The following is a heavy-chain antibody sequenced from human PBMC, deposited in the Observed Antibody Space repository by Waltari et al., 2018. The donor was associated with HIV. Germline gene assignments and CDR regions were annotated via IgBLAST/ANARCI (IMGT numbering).Heavy chain of an antibody. CDR3: ARQSRGNSVGYDY. J-gene: IGHJ4*02. Sequence: QVQLQESGPGLVKPSETLSLTCTVSGGTISRYSWSWVRQPPGKGLGWIGYIYYSGSTNYNPALKSRLTMSVDTSKNQFSLKLSSVTAADTAVYYCARQSRGNSVGYDYWGQGTLVTVSS. CDR2: IYYSGST. CDR1: GGTISRYS. V-gene: IGHV4-59*08. D-gene: IGHD1-26*01.